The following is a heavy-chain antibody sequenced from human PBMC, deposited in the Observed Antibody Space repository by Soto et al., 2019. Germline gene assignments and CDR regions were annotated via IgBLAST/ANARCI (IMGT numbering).Heavy chain of an antibody. V-gene: IGHV3-7*03. CDR2: INEDGSEK. CDR3: ARTGWPQSSYYFDY. Sequence: GGPLRLSCAVSGFSFSLDCRCWSRPPQGKGLEWVANINEDGSEKFFADSVKGRFTISRDNAKNSLSLQMNSLTADDTAVYYCARTGWPQSSYYFDYWGQGTLVTVSS. J-gene: IGHJ4*02. D-gene: IGHD3-16*01. CDR1: GFSFSLDC.